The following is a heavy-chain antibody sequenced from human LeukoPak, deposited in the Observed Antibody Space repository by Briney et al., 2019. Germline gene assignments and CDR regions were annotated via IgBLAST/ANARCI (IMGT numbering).Heavy chain of an antibody. CDR2: MNPNSGNT. J-gene: IGHJ6*03. CDR1: GYTFTSYD. CDR3: ARGQGVATILGYYYYYMDV. D-gene: IGHD5-12*01. Sequence: ASVKVSCKASGYTFTSYDINWVRQATGQGLEWMGWMNPNSGNTGYAQKFQGRVTMTRNTSISTAYMELSSLRSEDTAVYYCARGQGVATILGYYYYYMDVWGKGTTVTVSS. V-gene: IGHV1-8*01.